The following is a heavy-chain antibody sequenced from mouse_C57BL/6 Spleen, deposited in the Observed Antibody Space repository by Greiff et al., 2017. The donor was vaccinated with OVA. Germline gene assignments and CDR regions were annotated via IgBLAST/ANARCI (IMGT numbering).Heavy chain of an antibody. D-gene: IGHD1-1*01. V-gene: IGHV2-2*01. CDR3: ARNYGGLFDY. Sequence: QVQLKQSGPGLVQPSQSLSITCTVSGFSLTSYGVHWVRQSPGKGLEWLGVIWSGGSTDYNAAFISRLSISQDHSKSQVFFKMNSPQADDTGIYYCARNYGGLFDYWGQGTTPPGSS. CDR1: GFSLTSYG. J-gene: IGHJ2*01. CDR2: IWSGGST.